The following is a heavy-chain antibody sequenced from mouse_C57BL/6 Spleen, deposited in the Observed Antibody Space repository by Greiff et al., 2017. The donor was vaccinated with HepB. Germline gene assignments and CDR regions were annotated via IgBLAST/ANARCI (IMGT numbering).Heavy chain of an antibody. CDR1: GYAFSSSW. Sequence: VQLQQSGPELVKPGASVKISCKASGYAFSSSWMNWVKQRPGKGLEWIGRIYPGDGDTNYNGKFKGKATLTADKSSSTAYMQLNSLTSEDSAVYFCARHHYGSVDYWGQGTTLTVSS. CDR2: IYPGDGDT. J-gene: IGHJ2*01. V-gene: IGHV1-82*01. D-gene: IGHD1-1*01. CDR3: ARHHYGSVDY.